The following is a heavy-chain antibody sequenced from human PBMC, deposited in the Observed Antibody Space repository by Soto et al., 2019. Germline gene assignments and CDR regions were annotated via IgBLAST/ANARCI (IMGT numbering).Heavy chain of an antibody. J-gene: IGHJ6*02. CDR1: GFTFSSYG. CDR3: ARDGEGEIFGVVTYYYYGMDV. CDR2: IWYDGSNK. V-gene: IGHV3-33*01. D-gene: IGHD3-3*01. Sequence: PGGSLRLSCAASGFTFSSYGMHWVRQAPGKGLEWVAVIWYDGSNKYYADSVKGRFTISRDNSKNTLYLQMNSLRAEDTAVYYCARDGEGEIFGVVTYYYYGMDVWGQGTTVTVSS.